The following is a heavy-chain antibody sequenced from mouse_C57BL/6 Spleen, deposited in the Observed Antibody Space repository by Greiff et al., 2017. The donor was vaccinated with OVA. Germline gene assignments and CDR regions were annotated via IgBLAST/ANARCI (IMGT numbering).Heavy chain of an antibody. D-gene: IGHD3-3*01. J-gene: IGHJ4*01. CDR2: INPNNGGT. V-gene: IGHV1-26*01. CDR3: ARELDYAMDY. Sequence: LVESGASVKISCKASGYTFTDYYMNWEKQSHGKSLEWIGDINPNNGGTSYNQKFKGKATLTVDKSSSTAYMELRSLTSEDSAVYYCARELDYAMDYWGQGTSVTVSS. CDR1: GYTFTDYY.